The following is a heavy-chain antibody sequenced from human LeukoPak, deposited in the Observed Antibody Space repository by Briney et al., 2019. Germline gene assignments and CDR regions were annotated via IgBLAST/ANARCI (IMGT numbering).Heavy chain of an antibody. CDR1: GGSISGFH. V-gene: IGHV4-59*08. CDR3: ARHVGLSSSTADYFNY. J-gene: IGHJ4*02. D-gene: IGHD6-6*01. CDR2: INDSGTT. Sequence: SETLSLTCTVSGGSISGFHWSWLRQPPGEGLEWIGYINDSGTTNYNPSLKSRVTISVDRSENRFSLKMKSVTAADTAEYYCARHVGLSSSTADYFNYWGQGTLVTVSS.